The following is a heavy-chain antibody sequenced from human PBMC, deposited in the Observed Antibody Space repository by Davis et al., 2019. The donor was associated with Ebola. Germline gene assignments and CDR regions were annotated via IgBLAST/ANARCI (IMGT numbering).Heavy chain of an antibody. Sequence: LRLSCSVAGGSISSGGYYWNWIRQHPGEGLEWIGIIYYSGTTHYNPSLKSRVIISRDTSKNQFSLKLSSVTAADTAVYYCAREAGGGAFDIWGQGTMITVS. CDR3: AREAGGGAFDI. D-gene: IGHD3-16*01. V-gene: IGHV4-31*03. CDR1: GGSISSGGYY. J-gene: IGHJ3*02. CDR2: IYYSGTT.